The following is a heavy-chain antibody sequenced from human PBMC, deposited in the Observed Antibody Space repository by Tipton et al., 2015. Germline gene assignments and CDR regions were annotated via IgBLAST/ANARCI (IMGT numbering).Heavy chain of an antibody. D-gene: IGHD5-18*01. CDR3: ARDVNGGYFDM. V-gene: IGHV3-7*01. Sequence: SLRLSCAASGITFRNYWMSWVRQAPGKGLEWVGQISHDGSEKYHLDSMEGRFTISRDNAKNSLYLQMNTLRAEDTAVYYCARDVNGGYFDMWGQGTTVTVSP. CDR2: ISHDGSEK. J-gene: IGHJ3*02. CDR1: GITFRNYW.